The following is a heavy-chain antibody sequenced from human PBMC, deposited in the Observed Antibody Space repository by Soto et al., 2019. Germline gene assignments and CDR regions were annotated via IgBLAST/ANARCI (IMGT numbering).Heavy chain of an antibody. CDR3: ARDGIYIGYDSENYFDY. J-gene: IGHJ4*02. D-gene: IGHD5-12*01. Sequence: QVQLVQSGAEVKKPGASVKVSCKASGYTFTSYGISWVRQAPGQGLEWMGWISSYNGNTHYAQKLQGRVTMTTDTSTSTAYMDLRSLRSDDTAVYYCARDGIYIGYDSENYFDYWGQGTLVTVSS. CDR2: ISSYNGNT. V-gene: IGHV1-18*01. CDR1: GYTFTSYG.